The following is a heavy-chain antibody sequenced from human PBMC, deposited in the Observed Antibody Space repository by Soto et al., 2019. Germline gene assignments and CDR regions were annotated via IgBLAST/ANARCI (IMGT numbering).Heavy chain of an antibody. J-gene: IGHJ4*02. V-gene: IGHV4-39*01. CDR2: IYYSGST. CDR3: ARHSGYYDILTGKYDY. Sequence: QLQLQESGPGLVKPSETLSLTCTVSGGSISSSSYYWGWIRQPPGKGLEWIGSIYYSGSTYYNPSLRSRVTISVDTSKNQFSLKLSSVTAADTAVYYCARHSGYYDILTGKYDYWGQGTLVTVSS. D-gene: IGHD3-9*01. CDR1: GGSISSSSYY.